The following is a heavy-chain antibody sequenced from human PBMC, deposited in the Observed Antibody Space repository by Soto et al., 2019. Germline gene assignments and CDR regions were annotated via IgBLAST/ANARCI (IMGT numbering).Heavy chain of an antibody. Sequence: GGSLRLSCAASGFTFSSYGMHWVRQAPGKGLEWVAVISYDGSNKYYADPVKGRFTISRDNSKNTLYLQMNSLRAEDTAVYYCAKNRGNYYESLGVLDYWGQGTLVTVSS. CDR3: AKNRGNYYESLGVLDY. V-gene: IGHV3-30*18. J-gene: IGHJ4*02. CDR1: GFTFSSYG. D-gene: IGHD3-22*01. CDR2: ISYDGSNK.